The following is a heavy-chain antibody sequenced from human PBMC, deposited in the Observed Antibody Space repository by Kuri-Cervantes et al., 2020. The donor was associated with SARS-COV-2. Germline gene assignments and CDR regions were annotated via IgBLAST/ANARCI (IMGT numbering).Heavy chain of an antibody. CDR3: AKEYGLGTYSPWFDS. V-gene: IGHV1-2*02. CDR2: INPNSGGT. Sequence: ASVKVSCKASGYTFTGYYMHWVRQAPGQGLEWMGWINPNSGGTSYAQKFQGRVTMTRDTSISTAYMELSRPRSDDTAVYYCAKEYGLGTYSPWFDSWGQGTLVTVSS. D-gene: IGHD3-10*01. CDR1: GYTFTGYY. J-gene: IGHJ5*01.